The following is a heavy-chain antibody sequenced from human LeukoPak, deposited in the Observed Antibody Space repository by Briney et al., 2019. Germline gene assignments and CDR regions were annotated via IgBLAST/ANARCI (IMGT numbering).Heavy chain of an antibody. CDR1: GFTFSSYS. CDR2: ISSSSSYI. V-gene: IGHV3-21*01. D-gene: IGHD2-15*01. CDR3: TRRAVVAEGSDI. Sequence: GGSLRLSCAASGFTFSSYSMNWFRQAPGKGLEWVSSISSSSSYIYYADSVKGRFTISRDNAKNSLYLQMNSLRAEDTAVYYCTRRAVVAEGSDIWGQGTIVTVSS. J-gene: IGHJ3*02.